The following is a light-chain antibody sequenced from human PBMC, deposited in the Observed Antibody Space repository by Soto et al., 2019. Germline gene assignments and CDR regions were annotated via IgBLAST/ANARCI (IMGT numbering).Light chain of an antibody. Sequence: QSVLTQPASVSGSPGQSITISCVGTSSDIGDYNYVSWYQQHPGKVPKVIIYDVSNRPSGGSYRFSGTKSGNTASLTVSGLQAEDEADYYCCSYTRSGTLIFGTGTKVTVL. V-gene: IGLV2-14*01. J-gene: IGLJ1*01. CDR2: DVS. CDR1: SSDIGDYNY. CDR3: CSYTRSGTLI.